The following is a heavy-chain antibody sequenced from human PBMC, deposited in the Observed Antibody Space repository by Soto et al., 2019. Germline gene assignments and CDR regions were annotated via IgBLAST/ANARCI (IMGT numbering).Heavy chain of an antibody. CDR2: IIPIFGTA. D-gene: IGHD6-19*01. Sequence: SVKVSCKASGGTFSSYAISWVRQAPGQGLEWMGGIIPIFGTANYAQKFQGRVTITADESTSTAYMELSSLRSEDTAVYNCERQKYSSGGYGTYFDYWGQGTLVTVSS. J-gene: IGHJ4*02. CDR3: ERQKYSSGGYGTYFDY. CDR1: GGTFSSYA. V-gene: IGHV1-69*13.